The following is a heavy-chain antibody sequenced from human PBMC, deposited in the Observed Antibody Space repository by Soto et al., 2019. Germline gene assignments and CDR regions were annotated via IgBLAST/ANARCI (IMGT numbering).Heavy chain of an antibody. CDR3: ASMPGTLGYCSGGSCQDY. D-gene: IGHD2-15*01. V-gene: IGHV3-23*01. J-gene: IGHJ4*02. CDR1: GFTFSSYA. CDR2: ISGSGGST. Sequence: GESLKISCAASGFTFSSYAMSWVRQAPGKGLEWVSAISGSGGSTYYADSVKGRFTISRDNSKNTLYLQMNSLRAEDTAVYYCASMPGTLGYCSGGSCQDYWGQGTLVTVSS.